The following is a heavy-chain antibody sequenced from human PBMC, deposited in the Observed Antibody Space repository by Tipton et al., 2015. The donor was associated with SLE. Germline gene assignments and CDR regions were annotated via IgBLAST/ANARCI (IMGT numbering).Heavy chain of an antibody. CDR1: GGSISSYY. D-gene: IGHD3-10*01. V-gene: IGHV4-59*01. CDR2: IYYSGST. CDR3: ARVRGRGYFQH. Sequence: TLSLTCTVSGGSISSYYWSWIRQPPGKGLEWIGYIYYSGSTNYNPSLKSRVPISVATSKNQFSLKLSSVTAADTAVYYCARVRGRGYFQHWGQGTLVTVSS. J-gene: IGHJ1*01.